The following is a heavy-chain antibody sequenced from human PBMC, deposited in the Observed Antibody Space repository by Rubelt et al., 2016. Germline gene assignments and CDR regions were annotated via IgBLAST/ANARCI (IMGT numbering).Heavy chain of an antibody. V-gene: IGHV4-39*01. J-gene: IGHJ4*02. CDR3: VRRRIGAAGTGMWDFDY. CDR1: GGSISSRSYY. CDR2: IYYRGSS. Sequence: QLQLQESGPGLVKPSETLSLTCSVSGGSISSRSYYWGWIRQPPGKGLEWIGSIYYRGSSYSNPSHNSRVTISVDTSNSQLAMKLTAGTAYETAGDDWVRRRIGAAGTGMWDFDYWGQGTLVTVSS. D-gene: IGHD6-13*01.